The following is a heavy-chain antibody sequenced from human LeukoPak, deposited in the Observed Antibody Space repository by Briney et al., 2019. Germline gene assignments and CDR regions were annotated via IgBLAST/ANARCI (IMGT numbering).Heavy chain of an antibody. J-gene: IGHJ4*02. CDR3: ARDPFGGGLLGGYFDY. D-gene: IGHD2-15*01. Sequence: GGSLRLSCAASGFTFSSYWMSWVRQAPGKGLEWVAVISYDGSNKYYADSVKGRFTISRDNSKNTLYLQMNSLRAEDTAVYYCARDPFGGGLLGGYFDYWGQGTLVTVSS. V-gene: IGHV3-30-3*01. CDR1: GFTFSSYW. CDR2: ISYDGSNK.